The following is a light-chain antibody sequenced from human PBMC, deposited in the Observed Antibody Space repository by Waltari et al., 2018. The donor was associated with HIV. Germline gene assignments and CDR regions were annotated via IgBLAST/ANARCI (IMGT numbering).Light chain of an antibody. CDR3: AAWDDSLNGWV. J-gene: IGLJ3*02. V-gene: IGLV1-44*01. CDR1: SSTIGSNT. CDR2: SNN. Sequence: QSVLAQPPSASGTPGQRVTIACSGSSSTIGSNTVNWYQQLPGTALQLLIYSNNQRPSGVPDRFSGSKSGTSASLAISGLQSEDEADYYCAAWDDSLNGWVFGGGTKLTVL.